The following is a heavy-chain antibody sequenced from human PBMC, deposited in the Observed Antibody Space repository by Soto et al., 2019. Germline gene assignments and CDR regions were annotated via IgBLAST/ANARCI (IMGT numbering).Heavy chain of an antibody. CDR3: VREDRDSSGLDAFDI. V-gene: IGHV4-30-4*01. J-gene: IGHJ3*02. Sequence: QVQLQESGPGLVKPSQTLSLTCTVSGGSISSGDYYWSWIRQPPGKGLEWIGYIYFSGSTYYNPSLKSRVTISVDTSKHQFSLKLSSVTAADTAVYYCVREDRDSSGLDAFDIWGQGTMVTVSS. CDR2: IYFSGST. CDR1: GGSISSGDYY. D-gene: IGHD3-22*01.